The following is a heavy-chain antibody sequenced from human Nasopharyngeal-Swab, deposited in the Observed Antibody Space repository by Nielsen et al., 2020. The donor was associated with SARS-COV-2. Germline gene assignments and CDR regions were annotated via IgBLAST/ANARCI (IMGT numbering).Heavy chain of an antibody. CDR3: AKDQGSYYDY. CDR1: GFTFSSYA. D-gene: IGHD1-26*01. CDR2: IYSGGSST. V-gene: IGHV3-23*03. J-gene: IGHJ4*02. Sequence: GGSLRLSCAASGFTFSSYAMSWVRQASGKGLEWVSVIYSGGSSTYYADSVKGRFTISRDNSKNTLYLQMNSLRAEDTAVYYCAKDQGSYYDYWGQGTLVTVSS.